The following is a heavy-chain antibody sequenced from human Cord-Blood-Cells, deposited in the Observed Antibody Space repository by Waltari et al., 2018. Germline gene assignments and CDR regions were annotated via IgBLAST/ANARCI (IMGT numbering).Heavy chain of an antibody. CDR2: INHSGST. V-gene: IGHV4-34*01. D-gene: IGHD6-6*01. J-gene: IGHJ4*02. CDR1: GGSFSGYY. Sequence: QVQLQQWGAGLLKPSETLSLTCAVYGGSFSGYYWSWIRQPPGKGLEWIGEINHSGSTNYNPSLKRRVTISVDTSKNQFSLKLSSVTAADTAVYYCARGLEQLVDYWGQGTLVTVAS. CDR3: ARGLEQLVDY.